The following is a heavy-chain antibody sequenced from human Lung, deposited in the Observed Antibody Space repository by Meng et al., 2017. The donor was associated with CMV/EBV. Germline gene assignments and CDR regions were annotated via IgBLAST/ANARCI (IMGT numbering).Heavy chain of an antibody. Sequence: SVXVSCKASGGTLSSYAISWVRQAPGQGLEWMGGIIPIFGTANYAQKFQGRVTITTDESTSTAYMELSSLRSEDTAVYYCARDLQAARPGYYYGMDVWGPLNTVHVSS. D-gene: IGHD6-6*01. CDR1: GGTLSSYA. V-gene: IGHV1-69*05. CDR2: IIPIFGTA. CDR3: ARDLQAARPGYYYGMDV. J-gene: IGHJ6*01.